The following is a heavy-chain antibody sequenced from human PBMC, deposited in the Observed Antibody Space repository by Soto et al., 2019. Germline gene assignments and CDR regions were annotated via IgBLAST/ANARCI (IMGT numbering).Heavy chain of an antibody. CDR1: GFSVTANY. D-gene: IGHD5-12*01. CDR3: HGYGY. J-gene: IGHJ4*02. Sequence: DVQVVESGGGLIQPGGSLRLSCEVSGFSVTANYMSWVRQAPGEGLEWVSVIYSGGSTYYIDSVKGRFSISRDISKNTLYLQMNSLRAEDTAVYYCHGYGYWGQGTLVTVSS. CDR2: IYSGGST. V-gene: IGHV3-53*01.